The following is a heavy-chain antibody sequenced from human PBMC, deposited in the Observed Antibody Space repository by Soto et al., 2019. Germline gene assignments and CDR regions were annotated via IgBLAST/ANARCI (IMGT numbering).Heavy chain of an antibody. D-gene: IGHD6-25*01. CDR3: ARRKERSGPHYFDY. CDR1: GYTFTTYD. CDR2: MNPYSGNA. V-gene: IGHV1-8*01. J-gene: IGHJ4*02. Sequence: ASVKVSCKASGYTFTTYDISWVRQATGQGLEWMGWMNPYSGNAGYAQKFQGRVTVTRNTSISTVYMELSGLRPDDTAVYYCARRKERSGPHYFDYWGQGSQVTVSS.